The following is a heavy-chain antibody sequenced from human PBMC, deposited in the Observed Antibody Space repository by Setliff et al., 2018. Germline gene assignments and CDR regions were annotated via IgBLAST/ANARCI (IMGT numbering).Heavy chain of an antibody. V-gene: IGHV3-21*01. Sequence: PGGSLRLSCAASGFHFSDYAMNWVRQAPGKGLEWVASFSSRNDYIYHADSVKGRFTIFRDNAKTSLYLQMDSLRVEDTAVYFCARSPGWIPWFDSWGQGTLVTVSS. J-gene: IGHJ5*01. D-gene: IGHD5-18*01. CDR2: FSSRNDYI. CDR1: GFHFSDYA. CDR3: ARSPGWIPWFDS.